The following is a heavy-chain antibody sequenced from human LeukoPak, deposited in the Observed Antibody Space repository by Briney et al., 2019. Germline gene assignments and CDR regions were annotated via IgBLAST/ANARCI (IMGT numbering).Heavy chain of an antibody. V-gene: IGHV1-2*02. Sequence: GASVKVTFKASGYTFSGYYMHWVRQAPGQGLESMGWINSNSGARNFAPKFQGRVTFSRDNSISTAYMELSSLRSDDTAIYYCARGRGGATAGFDHWGQGTLVPLSS. CDR2: INSNSGAR. J-gene: IGHJ4*02. CDR1: GYTFSGYY. D-gene: IGHD1-26*01. CDR3: ARGRGGATAGFDH.